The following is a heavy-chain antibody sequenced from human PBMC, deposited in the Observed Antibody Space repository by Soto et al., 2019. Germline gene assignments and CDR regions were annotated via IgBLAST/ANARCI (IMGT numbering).Heavy chain of an antibody. Sequence: GGSLRLSCVASGFTFDDYAMHWVRQVPGKGLEWVSGISCNSDNKGYADSVKGRFTISRDNAKNSLYLEMNSLRGEDTAFYYCARTTWGYREPFDSWGRGTLATGSS. J-gene: IGHJ4*02. CDR3: ARTTWGYREPFDS. V-gene: IGHV3-9*01. CDR2: ISCNSDNK. CDR1: GFTFDDYA. D-gene: IGHD5-12*01.